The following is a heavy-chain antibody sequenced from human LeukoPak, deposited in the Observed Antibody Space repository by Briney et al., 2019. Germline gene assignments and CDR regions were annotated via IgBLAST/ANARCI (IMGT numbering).Heavy chain of an antibody. CDR3: ARGTIIAPGTDY. CDR1: GFTFSSYA. CDR2: ISGDGSIT. J-gene: IGHJ4*02. Sequence: GGSLRLSCAASGFTFSSYAMSWVRQAPGKGLVWVSHISGDGSITNYADSVKGRFTISRDNAKNTLYLQMNSLKAEDTAVYYCARGTIIAPGTDYWGQGTLVTVSS. D-gene: IGHD6-13*01. V-gene: IGHV3-74*01.